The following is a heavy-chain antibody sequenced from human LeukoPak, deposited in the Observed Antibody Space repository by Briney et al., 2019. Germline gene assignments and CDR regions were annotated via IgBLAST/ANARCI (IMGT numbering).Heavy chain of an antibody. CDR3: ARDRYDSSGYDSYYYGMDV. Sequence: SQTLSLTCTVSGGSISSGGYYWSWIRQHPRKGLEWIGYIYYSGSTYYNPSLKSRVTISVDTSKNQFSLKLSSVTAADTAVYYCARDRYDSSGYDSYYYGMDVWGQGTTVTVSS. J-gene: IGHJ6*02. CDR1: GGSISSGGYY. D-gene: IGHD3-22*01. CDR2: IYYSGST. V-gene: IGHV4-31*03.